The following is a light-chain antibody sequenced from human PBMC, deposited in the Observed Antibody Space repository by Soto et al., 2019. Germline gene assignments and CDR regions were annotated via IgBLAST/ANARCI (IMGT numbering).Light chain of an antibody. CDR2: GAS. J-gene: IGKJ1*01. Sequence: EIVLTQSPGTLSLSPGERATLSCRASQSVSSGYLAWYQQKPGQAPRLLTYGASNRATGIPDRFSGSGSGTDFTLTISRLEPDDFAVYYCQQYGSSPWTFGQETKVDIK. CDR3: QQYGSSPWT. V-gene: IGKV3-20*01. CDR1: QSVSSGY.